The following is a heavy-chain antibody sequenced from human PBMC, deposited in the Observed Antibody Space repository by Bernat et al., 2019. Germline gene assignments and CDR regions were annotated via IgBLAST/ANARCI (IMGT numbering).Heavy chain of an antibody. CDR3: ARGGIVVVRGFDY. J-gene: IGHJ4*02. CDR1: GGSISSGNYY. V-gene: IGHV4-39*07. CDR2: LYNSGTT. Sequence: QLQLQGSGPGLVKPSETLSLTCTVSGGSISSGNYYWGWIRQPPGKGLEWIGSLYNSGTTYYNPSLKSRVTISVDTSKKQFSLKLSSVTAADTAVYYCARGGIVVVRGFDYWGQGTLVTVSS. D-gene: IGHD2-2*01.